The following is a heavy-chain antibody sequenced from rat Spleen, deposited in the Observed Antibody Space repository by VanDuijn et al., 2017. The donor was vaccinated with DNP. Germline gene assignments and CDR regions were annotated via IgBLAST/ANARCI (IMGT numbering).Heavy chain of an antibody. Sequence: EVQLVESGGGLVQPGRSLKLSCAASGFTFSDYNMAWVRQAPKEGLECVSIISYDGNRIYYRDSVKGRFTISRDNAKSILYLQMNSLKSEDTAAYYCTRDLHFGYNYAFDYWGQGVVVTVSS. J-gene: IGHJ2*01. D-gene: IGHD1-4*01. CDR2: ISYDGNRI. CDR3: TRDLHFGYNYAFDY. V-gene: IGHV5-7*01. CDR1: GFTFSDYN.